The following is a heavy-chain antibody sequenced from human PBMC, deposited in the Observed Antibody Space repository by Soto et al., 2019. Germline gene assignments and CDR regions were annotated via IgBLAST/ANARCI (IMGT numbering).Heavy chain of an antibody. D-gene: IGHD3-16*02. J-gene: IGHJ4*02. V-gene: IGHV1-69*13. CDR1: GGTFGSYA. CDR3: ARARLPDYVWGSYRLDY. Sequence: SVKVSCKASGGTFGSYAISWVRQAPGQGLEWMGGIIPIFGTANYAQKFQGRVTITADESTSTAYMELSSLRSEDTAVYYCARARLPDYVWGSYRLDYWGQGTLVTVSS. CDR2: IIPIFGTA.